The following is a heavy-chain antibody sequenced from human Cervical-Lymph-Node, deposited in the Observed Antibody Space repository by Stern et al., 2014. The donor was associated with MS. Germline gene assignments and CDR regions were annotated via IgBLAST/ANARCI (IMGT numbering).Heavy chain of an antibody. J-gene: IGHJ4*02. V-gene: IGHV3-66*02. Sequence: EVQLVESGGGLVQPGGSLRLSCATSGFTVSENYVNWVRQAPGKGLEWVSVLYSGGDTYYADSVKGRFTISRDNSKNTLSLQMNSLTPDDTAVYYCARNAGSAWKLLGGYFENWGQGTLVTVSS. CDR3: ARNAGSAWKLLGGYFEN. CDR2: LYSGGDT. CDR1: GFTVSENY. D-gene: IGHD6-19*01.